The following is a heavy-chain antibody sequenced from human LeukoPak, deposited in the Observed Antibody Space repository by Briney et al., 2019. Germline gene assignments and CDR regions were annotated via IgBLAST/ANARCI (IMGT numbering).Heavy chain of an antibody. CDR2: INGDGIST. J-gene: IGHJ4*02. D-gene: IGHD3-10*01. CDR3: ARDVTWFGESPAY. V-gene: IGHV3-74*01. CDR1: GFTFSTYW. Sequence: GGSLRLSCTASGFTFSTYWMHWVRQASGKGLVWVSRINGDGISTDYADSVQGRFTISRDNAKNTLYLEMNSLRAEDTAVYYCARDVTWFGESPAYWGQGTLVTVSS.